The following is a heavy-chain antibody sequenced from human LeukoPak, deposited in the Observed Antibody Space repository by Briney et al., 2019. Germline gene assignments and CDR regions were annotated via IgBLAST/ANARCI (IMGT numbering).Heavy chain of an antibody. CDR2: IYTSGGT. Sequence: SQTLSLTCTVSGGSISSGSYYWSWIRQPAGKGLEWIGRIYTSGGTNYSPSLKSRVTISVDTSKNQFSLKLSSVTAADTAVYYCARSDFWSGYYFGYWGQGTLVTVSS. CDR3: ARSDFWSGYYFGY. J-gene: IGHJ4*02. CDR1: GGSISSGSYY. V-gene: IGHV4-61*02. D-gene: IGHD3-3*01.